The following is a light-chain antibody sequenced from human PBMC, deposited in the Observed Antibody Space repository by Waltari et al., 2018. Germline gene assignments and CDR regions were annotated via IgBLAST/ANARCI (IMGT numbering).Light chain of an antibody. CDR3: QQYYNSPLT. CDR1: QSVLYSSNNKNY. V-gene: IGKV4-1*01. Sequence: DIVMTQSPDSLAVSLGERATINCKSSQSVLYSSNNKNYLAWYQQKPGQPPKVLIYWASTRESGVPDRFTGSESGTDFTLTISSLQAEDVAVYYCQQYYNSPLTFGGGTKVEIK. CDR2: WAS. J-gene: IGKJ4*01.